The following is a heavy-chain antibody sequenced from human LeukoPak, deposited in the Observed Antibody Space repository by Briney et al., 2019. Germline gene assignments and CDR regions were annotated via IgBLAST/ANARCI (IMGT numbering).Heavy chain of an antibody. CDR1: GFKFADYD. CDR3: ARSRGHYDFWSGPDY. J-gene: IGHJ4*02. V-gene: IGHV3-30*02. CDR2: IRYDGSNK. D-gene: IGHD3-3*01. Sequence: GGSLRLSCSVSGFKFADYDMSWLRQAPGKGLEWVAFIRYDGSNKYYADSVKGRFTISRDNSKNTLYLQMNSLRAEDTAVYYCARSRGHYDFWSGPDYWGQGTLVTVSS.